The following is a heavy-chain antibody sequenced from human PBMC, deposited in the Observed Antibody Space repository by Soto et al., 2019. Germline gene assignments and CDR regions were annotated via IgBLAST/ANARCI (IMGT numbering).Heavy chain of an antibody. Sequence: QVQLQESGPGLVRPSETLSLTCSVSGGAITNYYWNWIRQTPGKGLEWIGYIYHTGSTSKNPSLTSRVTLSLDTSKNQLTINLTSVTAADTAIYYCARSVNRGYSYGYGHWGQGTLVTVST. CDR1: GGAITNYY. D-gene: IGHD5-18*01. J-gene: IGHJ4*02. V-gene: IGHV4-59*01. CDR3: ARSVNRGYSYGYGH. CDR2: IYHTGST.